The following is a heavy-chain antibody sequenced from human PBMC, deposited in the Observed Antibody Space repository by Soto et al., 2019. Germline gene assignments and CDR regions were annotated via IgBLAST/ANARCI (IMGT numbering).Heavy chain of an antibody. Sequence: EVPLVETGGGLIQPGGSLRLSCAASGFTVSSNYMSWVRQAPGTGLEWVSVIYSGGSTYYADSVKGRFTISKDNSKNTLYLQMNSLRAEDTAVYYCARECRGIAVAGHAYGMDVWGQGTTVTVSS. D-gene: IGHD6-19*01. CDR1: GFTVSSNY. CDR3: ARECRGIAVAGHAYGMDV. V-gene: IGHV3-53*02. CDR2: IYSGGST. J-gene: IGHJ6*02.